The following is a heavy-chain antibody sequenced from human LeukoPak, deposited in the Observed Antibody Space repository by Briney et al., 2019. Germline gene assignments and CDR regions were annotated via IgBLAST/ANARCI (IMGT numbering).Heavy chain of an antibody. V-gene: IGHV4-61*08. CDR2: IYYSGST. CDR3: AREGGVGATFGNWFDP. D-gene: IGHD1-26*01. Sequence: PSETLSLTCTVSGGSISSGDYYWSWIRQPPGKGVEWIGYIYYSGSTNYNPSLKSRVTISVDTSKNQFSLKLSSVTAADTAVYYCAREGGVGATFGNWFDPWGQGTLVTVSS. J-gene: IGHJ5*02. CDR1: GGSISSGDYY.